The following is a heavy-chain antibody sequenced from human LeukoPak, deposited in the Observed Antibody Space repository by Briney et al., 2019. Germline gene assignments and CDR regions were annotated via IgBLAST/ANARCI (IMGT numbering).Heavy chain of an antibody. CDR3: ARLRETIPDY. CDR2: IYYSGST. Sequence: PSETLSLTCTVSGGSISSYYWSWIRQPPGKGLEWIGYIYYSGSTNYNPSLKSRVTISVDTSKNQFSLKLSSVTAADTAVYYCARLRETIPDYWGQGTLVTVSS. V-gene: IGHV4-59*01. J-gene: IGHJ4*02. D-gene: IGHD5-24*01. CDR1: GGSISSYY.